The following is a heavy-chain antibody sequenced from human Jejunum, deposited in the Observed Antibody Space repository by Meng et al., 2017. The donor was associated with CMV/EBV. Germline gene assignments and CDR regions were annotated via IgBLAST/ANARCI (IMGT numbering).Heavy chain of an antibody. CDR2: SYSGGST. J-gene: IGHJ4*02. CDR3: ATGLGEDTFYTGDY. V-gene: IGHV3-53*01. Sequence: GFSVSSTYISWVRQAPGKGLEWVSVSYSGGSTYSADALRGRFNSTRDNSRNTVYLQMNNLRPEDTAVYYCATGLGEDTFYTGDYWGQGTLVTVSS. CDR1: GFSVSSTY. D-gene: IGHD3-10*01.